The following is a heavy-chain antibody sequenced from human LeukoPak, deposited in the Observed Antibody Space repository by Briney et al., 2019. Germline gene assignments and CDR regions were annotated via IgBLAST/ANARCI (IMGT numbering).Heavy chain of an antibody. Sequence: GASVKVSCKASGYTFTGYAMNWVRQAPGQGLEWMGWINTNTGNPTYAQGFTGRFVFSLDTSVSTAYLQISGPKAEDTAVYYCARGLSDYYYDSSGYPLWGQGTLVTVSS. CDR3: ARGLSDYYYDSSGYPL. D-gene: IGHD3-22*01. CDR1: GYTFTGYA. V-gene: IGHV7-4-1*02. J-gene: IGHJ4*02. CDR2: INTNTGNP.